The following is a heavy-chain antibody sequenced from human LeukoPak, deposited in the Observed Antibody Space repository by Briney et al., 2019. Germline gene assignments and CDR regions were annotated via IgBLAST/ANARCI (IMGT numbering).Heavy chain of an antibody. Sequence: GGSLRLSCAASGFTFSSYAMHWVRQAPGKGLEWVAVISYDGSNKYYADSVKGRFTISRDNSKNTLYLQMNSLRAEDTAVYYCAREQSSQWLVLRYYFDYWGQGTLVTVSS. CDR3: AREQSSQWLVLRYYFDY. J-gene: IGHJ4*02. CDR2: ISYDGSNK. CDR1: GFTFSSYA. D-gene: IGHD6-19*01. V-gene: IGHV3-30-3*01.